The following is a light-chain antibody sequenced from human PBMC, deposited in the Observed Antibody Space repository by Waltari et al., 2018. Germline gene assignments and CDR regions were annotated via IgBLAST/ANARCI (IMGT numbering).Light chain of an antibody. CDR3: QSRDSTGNLVV. V-gene: IGLV3-19*01. CDR2: AKN. J-gene: IGLJ2*01. CDR1: RIQTYS. Sequence: SSELTQGPAVPVAFGQPVRLTCPGARIQTYSRRWYQQKPGPAPALVIYAKNHLPSGIQDRFSGSSSGSTISLTITGTQAEDEADYYCQSRDSTGNLVVFGGGTRLTVL.